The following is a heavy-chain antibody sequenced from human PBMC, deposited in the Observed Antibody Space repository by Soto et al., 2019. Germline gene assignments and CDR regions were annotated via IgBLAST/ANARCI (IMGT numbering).Heavy chain of an antibody. CDR3: ARSHIVPRLFMYPYDY. J-gene: IGHJ4*02. CDR1: GGSFSAYY. D-gene: IGHD5-12*01. Sequence: SETLSLTCAASGGSFSAYYWSWIRQPPEKGLESIAEIYHNGSSNYNPSLKSRVTISVDTSKNQFSLNLSSVTAADTAVYYCARSHIVPRLFMYPYDYWGQGTLVTVSS. V-gene: IGHV4-34*01. CDR2: IYHNGSS.